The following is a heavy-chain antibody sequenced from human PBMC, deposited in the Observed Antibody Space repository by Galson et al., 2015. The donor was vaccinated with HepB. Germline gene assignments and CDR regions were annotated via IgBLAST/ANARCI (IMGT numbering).Heavy chain of an antibody. D-gene: IGHD2/OR15-2a*01. CDR2: IGISGTTT. CDR1: GFTFGSYA. CDR3: AKESGTSTYYPIDY. J-gene: IGHJ4*02. Sequence: SLRLSCAASGFTFGSYAMDWVRQAPGKGLEWVSSIGISGTTTYYADSVKGRFTISRDNSASTLYLQMNSLRAEDTAVYYCAKESGTSTYYPIDYWGQGTLVIVSS. V-gene: IGHV3-23*01.